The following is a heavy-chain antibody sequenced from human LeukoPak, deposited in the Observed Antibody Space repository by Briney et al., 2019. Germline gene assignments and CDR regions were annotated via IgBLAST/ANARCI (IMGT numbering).Heavy chain of an antibody. CDR2: IIPILGIA. CDR1: GGTFSSYA. D-gene: IGHD5-18*01. Sequence: ASVKVSCKASGGTFSSYAISWVRQAPGQGLEWMGRIIPILGIANYARKFQGRVTITADKSTSTAYMELSSLRSEDTAVYYCARVDTAMVRSHYYYGMDVWGQGTTVTVSS. V-gene: IGHV1-69*04. CDR3: ARVDTAMVRSHYYYGMDV. J-gene: IGHJ6*02.